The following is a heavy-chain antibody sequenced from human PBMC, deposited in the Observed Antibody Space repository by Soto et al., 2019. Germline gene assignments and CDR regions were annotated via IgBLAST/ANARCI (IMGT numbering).Heavy chain of an antibody. J-gene: IGHJ6*02. Sequence: DVQLLESGGHLVQPGGSLRLSCAASGFTFSSYAISWVRQAPGKGLEWVSSVSAGGDITYYSDSVKGRFTISRDNSNNALFLQMNSLRIEDTALYYCARGDRGGSGSPASYYYSGLDVWGQGTTVTVS. CDR2: VSAGGDIT. CDR1: GFTFSSYA. CDR3: ARGDRGGSGSPASYYYSGLDV. V-gene: IGHV3-23*01. D-gene: IGHD3-10*01.